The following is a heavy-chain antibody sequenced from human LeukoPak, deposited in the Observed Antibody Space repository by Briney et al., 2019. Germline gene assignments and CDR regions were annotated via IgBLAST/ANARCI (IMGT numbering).Heavy chain of an antibody. CDR1: GGSISSYY. Sequence: PSETLSLTCTVSGGSISSYYWSWIRQPPGKGLEWIGYIYYSGSTNYNPSLKSRVTISVDTSKNQFSLKLSSVTAADTAVYYCASEPDYGYFQHWGQGTLVTVSS. J-gene: IGHJ1*01. V-gene: IGHV4-59*12. D-gene: IGHD4-17*01. CDR2: IYYSGST. CDR3: ASEPDYGYFQH.